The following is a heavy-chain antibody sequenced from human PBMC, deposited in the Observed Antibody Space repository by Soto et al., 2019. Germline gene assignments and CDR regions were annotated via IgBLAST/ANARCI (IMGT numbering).Heavy chain of an antibody. Sequence: QVQLVQSGAEVKKPGASVKVSCKASGYTFTSYDINWVRQATGQGLEWMGWMNPNSGNTGYAQKFQGRVTMTRNTSISAHYKELSSLGSEDTAVYCCARVFAYGGFAIDYWGQGPLVTVSS. CDR1: GYTFTSYD. V-gene: IGHV1-8*01. D-gene: IGHD3-10*02. J-gene: IGHJ4*02. CDR2: MNPNSGNT. CDR3: ARVFAYGGFAIDY.